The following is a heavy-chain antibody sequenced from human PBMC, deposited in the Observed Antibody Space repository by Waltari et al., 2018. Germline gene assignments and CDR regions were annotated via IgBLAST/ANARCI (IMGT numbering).Heavy chain of an antibody. CDR2: IYYSGST. CDR1: GGSISSSSYY. Sequence: QLQLQESGPGLVKPSETLSLTCTVSGGSISSSSYYWGWIRQPPGKGLEWIGSIYYSGSTYYNPSLKSRVTISGDTSKNQFSLKLSSVTAADTAVYYCARDFRGRIIAARLGALDIWGQGTMVTVSS. V-gene: IGHV4-39*07. D-gene: IGHD6-6*01. J-gene: IGHJ3*02. CDR3: ARDFRGRIIAARLGALDI.